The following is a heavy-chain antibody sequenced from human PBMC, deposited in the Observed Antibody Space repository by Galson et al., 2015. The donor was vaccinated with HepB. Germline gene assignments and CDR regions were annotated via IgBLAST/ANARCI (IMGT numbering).Heavy chain of an antibody. CDR3: ARDGWPAASYNWFDP. D-gene: IGHD2-2*01. Sequence: SLRLSCAASGFTFSSYGMHWVRQAPGKGLEWVAVIWYDGSNKYYADSVKGRFTISRDNSKNTLYLQMNSLRAEDTAVYYCARDGWPAASYNWFDPWGQGTLVTVSS. CDR1: GFTFSSYG. J-gene: IGHJ5*02. CDR2: IWYDGSNK. V-gene: IGHV3-33*01.